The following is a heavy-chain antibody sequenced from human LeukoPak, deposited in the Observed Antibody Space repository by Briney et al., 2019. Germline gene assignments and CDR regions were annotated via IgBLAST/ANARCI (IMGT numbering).Heavy chain of an antibody. V-gene: IGHV3-43*01. D-gene: IGHD1-1*01. CDR1: GFTFDDYT. Sequence: PGGSLRLSCAASGFTFDDYTMHWVRQAPGKGLEWVSLISWDGGSTYYADSVKGRFTISRDNSKNSLYLQMNSLRTEDTALYYCAKGGELTPELERRRVDLYYFDYWGQGTLVTVSS. CDR3: AKGGELTPELERRRVDLYYFDY. J-gene: IGHJ4*02. CDR2: ISWDGGST.